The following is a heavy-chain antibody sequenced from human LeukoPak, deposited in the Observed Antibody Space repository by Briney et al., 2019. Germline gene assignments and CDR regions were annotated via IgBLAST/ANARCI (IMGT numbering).Heavy chain of an antibody. CDR3: ARGNYYDTSGYYHAFHI. CDR2: IYYSGST. J-gene: IGHJ3*02. Sequence: SETLSLTCTVSGGSISSYYWSWIRQPAGKGLEWIGYIYYSGSTNYDPSLKSRVTTSIDTSKNQFFLKLSSVTAADTAVYYCARGNYYDTSGYYHAFHIWGQGTMVTVSS. CDR1: GGSISSYY. V-gene: IGHV4-59*01. D-gene: IGHD3-22*01.